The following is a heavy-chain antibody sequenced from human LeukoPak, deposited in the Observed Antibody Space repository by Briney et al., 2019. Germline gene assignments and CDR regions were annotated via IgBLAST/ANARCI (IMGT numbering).Heavy chain of an antibody. CDR3: ARRESRIGARQEHSHMDV. CDR1: GCTFSSYT. Sequence: GASVKVSCKASGCTFSSYTISWVRQAPGQGLEWMGRIIPIRGRANYAQKFQGRVTITADKSTSTAYMELSSLRSEDTAVYYCARRESRIGARQEHSHMDVWGKGTTVTVSS. CDR2: IIPIRGRA. V-gene: IGHV1-69*02. D-gene: IGHD6-6*01. J-gene: IGHJ6*03.